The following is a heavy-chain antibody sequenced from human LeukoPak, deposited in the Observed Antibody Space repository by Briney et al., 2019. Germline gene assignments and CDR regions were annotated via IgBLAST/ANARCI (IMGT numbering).Heavy chain of an antibody. J-gene: IGHJ6*02. Sequence: ASVKVSCKASGYTFTSYGISWVRQAPGQGLEWMGWISAYNGNTNYAQKLQGRVTMTTDTSTSTAYMELRSLRSDDTAVYYCARVKGSGYFWYYYYGMDVWGQETTVTVSS. CDR3: ARVKGSGYFWYYYYGMDV. CDR2: ISAYNGNT. V-gene: IGHV1-18*01. CDR1: GYTFTSYG. D-gene: IGHD3-22*01.